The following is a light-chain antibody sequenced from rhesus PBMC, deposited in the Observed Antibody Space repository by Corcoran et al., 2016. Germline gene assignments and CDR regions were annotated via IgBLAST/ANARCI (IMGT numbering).Light chain of an antibody. V-gene: IGKV1-25*01. J-gene: IGKJ1*01. CDR2: EAS. CDR3: QHYYSTPRT. Sequence: DIQMTQSPSSLSASVGDRVTITCRASQGITNDLAWYQQKPGETLKLLIYEASSLQSGIPSRFSGSGSGTDFTLTSSSLQSEDFATYYCQHYYSTPRTFGQGTKVEIK. CDR1: QGITND.